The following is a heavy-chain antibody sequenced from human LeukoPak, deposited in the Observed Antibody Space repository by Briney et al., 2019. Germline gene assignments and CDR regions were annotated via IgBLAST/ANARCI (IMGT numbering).Heavy chain of an antibody. CDR2: IYYSGST. CDR3: ASIPPIGGYNWNYDDYYFDY. CDR1: GDSISSYY. D-gene: IGHD1-7*01. J-gene: IGHJ4*02. Sequence: SETLSLTCTVSGDSISSYYWSWIRQPPGKGLEWIGYIYYSGSTNYNPSLKSRVTISVDTSKNQFSLKLSSVTAADTAVYYCASIPPIGGYNWNYDDYYFDYWGQGTLVTVSS. V-gene: IGHV4-59*12.